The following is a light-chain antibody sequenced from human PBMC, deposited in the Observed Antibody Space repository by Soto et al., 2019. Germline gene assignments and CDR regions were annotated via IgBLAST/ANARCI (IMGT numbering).Light chain of an antibody. CDR2: EAS. CDR1: QSIGSW. J-gene: IGKJ5*01. V-gene: IGKV1-5*03. Sequence: DIQMTQSPSTLSASVGDRVTITCRASQSIGSWLAWYQQKPGKAPKLLIYEASSLEDGVPSRFGGSGSGTEFTLTISSLQPEDFATYYCQQLRDYPITFGQGTRLEIK. CDR3: QQLRDYPIT.